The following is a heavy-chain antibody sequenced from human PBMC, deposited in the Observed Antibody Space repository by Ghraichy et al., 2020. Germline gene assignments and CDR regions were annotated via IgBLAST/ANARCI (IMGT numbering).Heavy chain of an antibody. CDR3: AKDVGRGGGSCFHH. D-gene: IGHD2-15*01. J-gene: IGHJ1*01. CDR2: ISGSGGNT. Sequence: GGSLRLSCAASGFTFSSYAMSWVRQAPGKGLEWASAISGSGGNTYYADSVKGRFTFSRDNSKNTLYLQMNSLRAEDTAVYYCAKDVGRGGGSCFHHWGQGTLVTVSS. CDR1: GFTFSSYA. V-gene: IGHV3-23*01.